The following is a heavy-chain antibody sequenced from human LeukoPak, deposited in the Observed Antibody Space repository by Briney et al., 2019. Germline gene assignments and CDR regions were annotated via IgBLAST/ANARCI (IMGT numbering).Heavy chain of an antibody. J-gene: IGHJ4*02. CDR2: ISSSSYI. CDR1: GFTFSSYS. V-gene: IGHV3-21*01. CDR3: ARDGYGDYSFDY. Sequence: GGSLRLSCAASGFTFSSYSMNWVRQAPGKGLEWVSSISSSSYIYYADSVKGRFTISRDNAKNSLYLQMGSLRAEDTAVYYCARDGYGDYSFDYWGQGTLVTVSS. D-gene: IGHD4-17*01.